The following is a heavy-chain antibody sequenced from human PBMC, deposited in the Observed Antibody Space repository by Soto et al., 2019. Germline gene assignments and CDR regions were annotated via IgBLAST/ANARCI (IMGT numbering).Heavy chain of an antibody. D-gene: IGHD4-17*01. CDR2: MNPNSGNT. Sequence: QVQLVQSGAEVKKPGASVKVSCKASGYTFTSYDINWVRQATGQGLEWMGWMNPNSGNTGYAQKFQGRVTMTRNTSISTAYMELSRLRSEDTAVYYCARKIYGGNFYYYSYGMDVWGQGTTVTVSS. CDR3: ARKIYGGNFYYYSYGMDV. J-gene: IGHJ6*02. V-gene: IGHV1-8*01. CDR1: GYTFTSYD.